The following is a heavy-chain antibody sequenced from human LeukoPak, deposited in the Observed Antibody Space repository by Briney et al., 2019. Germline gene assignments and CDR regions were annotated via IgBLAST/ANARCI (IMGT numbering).Heavy chain of an antibody. V-gene: IGHV4-30-4*01. J-gene: IGHJ4*02. CDR2: IYYSGST. CDR3: ARDQGSGWGCDY. Sequence: SQTLSLTCTVSGGSISSGDYYWSWIRQPPGKGLEWIGYIYYSGSTNYNPSLKSRVTISVDKSKNQFSLKLSSVTAADTAVYYCARDQGSGWGCDYWGQGTLVTVSS. D-gene: IGHD6-19*01. CDR1: GGSISSGDYY.